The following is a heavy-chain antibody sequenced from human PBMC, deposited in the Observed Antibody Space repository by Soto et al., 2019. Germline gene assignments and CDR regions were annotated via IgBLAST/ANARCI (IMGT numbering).Heavy chain of an antibody. J-gene: IGHJ4*02. Sequence: LRLSCAASGFTFSIFSMNWVRQAPGKGLEWVSYIDSRTTTIYYADSVKGRFTISRDNARNSLYLQMNSLRDEDTAVYYCARQTWDYHSSNFDYWGLGTLVTVSS. CDR2: IDSRTTTI. CDR1: GFTFSIFS. V-gene: IGHV3-48*02. CDR3: ARQTWDYHSSNFDY. D-gene: IGHD3-16*01.